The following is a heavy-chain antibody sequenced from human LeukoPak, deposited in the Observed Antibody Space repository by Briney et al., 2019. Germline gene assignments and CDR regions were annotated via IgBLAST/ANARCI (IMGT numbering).Heavy chain of an antibody. D-gene: IGHD3-22*01. V-gene: IGHV4-31*03. CDR3: ARGGGVWYDSSGYWFDY. J-gene: IGHJ4*02. CDR2: IYYSGST. CDR1: GGSISSGGYY. Sequence: SQTLSLTCTVSGGSISSGGYYWSWIRQHPGKGLEWIGYIYYSGSTYYNPSLKSRVTISVDTSKNQFSLKLSSVTAADTAVYYCARGGGVWYDSSGYWFDYWGQGPLVTVSS.